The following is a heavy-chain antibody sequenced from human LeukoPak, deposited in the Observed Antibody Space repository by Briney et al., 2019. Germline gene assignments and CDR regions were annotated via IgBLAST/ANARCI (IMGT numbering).Heavy chain of an antibody. CDR3: ARHRMATMALDY. CDR2: ISAYNGNT. CDR1: GYTFTSYG. J-gene: IGHJ4*02. V-gene: IGHV1-18*01. Sequence: ASVKVSCKASGYTFTSYGISWVRQAPGRGLEWMGWISAYNGNTNYAQKLQGRVTMTTDTSTSTAYMELRSLRSDDTAVYYCARHRMATMALDYWGQGTLVTVSS. D-gene: IGHD5-24*01.